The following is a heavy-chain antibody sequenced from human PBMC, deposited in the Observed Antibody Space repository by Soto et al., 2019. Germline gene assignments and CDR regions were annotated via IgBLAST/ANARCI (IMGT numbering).Heavy chain of an antibody. J-gene: IGHJ4*02. V-gene: IGHV1-18*01. CDR1: GYTFTSYG. CDR3: ARALAPPVVPAAKEAYFDY. Sequence: ASVKVSCKASGYTFTSYGISWVRQAPGQGLEWMGWISAYNGNTNYAQKLQGRVTMTTDTSTSTAYMELSRLRSDDTAVYYCARALAPPVVPAAKEAYFDYWGQGTLVTVSS. D-gene: IGHD2-2*01. CDR2: ISAYNGNT.